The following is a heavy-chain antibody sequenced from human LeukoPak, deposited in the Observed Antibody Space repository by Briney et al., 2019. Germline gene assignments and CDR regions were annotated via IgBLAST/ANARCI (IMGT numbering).Heavy chain of an antibody. CDR1: GFTLRSYW. J-gene: IGHJ4*02. CDR3: ARGDGCTGDCYQDS. CDR2: INDDGSST. D-gene: IGHD2-21*02. Sequence: PGGSLRLSCAASGFTLRSYWMHWVRQAPGKGLVWVSRINDDGSSTRYGDSVKGRFTVSRDNAKNTLYLQMNSLRAEDTAVYYCARGDGCTGDCYQDSWGQGTLVTVFS. V-gene: IGHV3-74*01.